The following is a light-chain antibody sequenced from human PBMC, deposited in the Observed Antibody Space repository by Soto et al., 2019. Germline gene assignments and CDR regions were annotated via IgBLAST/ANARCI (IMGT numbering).Light chain of an antibody. CDR2: LGS. J-gene: IGKJ1*01. Sequence: DIVMTQSPLSLPVTPGEPASISRRSSQSLLHSNGYNYLDWYLQKPGQSPQLLTYLGSYRASGVPDRFSGSGSGTDFTLKISRVEAEDVGVYYCMQALQTRTFGQGTRWIS. CDR3: MQALQTRT. CDR1: QSLLHSNGYNY. V-gene: IGKV2-28*01.